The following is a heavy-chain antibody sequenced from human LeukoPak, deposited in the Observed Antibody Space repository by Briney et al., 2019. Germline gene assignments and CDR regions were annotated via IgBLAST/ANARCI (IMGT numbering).Heavy chain of an antibody. CDR1: GGSISSYY. J-gene: IGHJ4*02. D-gene: IGHD6-13*01. Sequence: SETLSLTCTVSGGSISSYYWSRIRQPPGKGLEWIGYIYYSGSTNYNPSLKSRVTISVDTSKNQFSLKLSSVTAADTAVYYCARVNLPSSSWYKEGNFDYWGQGTLVTVSS. V-gene: IGHV4-59*01. CDR3: ARVNLPSSSWYKEGNFDY. CDR2: IYYSGST.